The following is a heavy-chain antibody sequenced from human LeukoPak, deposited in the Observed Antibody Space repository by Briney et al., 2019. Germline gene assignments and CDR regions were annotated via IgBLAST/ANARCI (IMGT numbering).Heavy chain of an antibody. CDR1: GYTFSSYW. V-gene: IGHV5-51*01. CDR3: ARPPDY. Sequence: GESLKISCEASGYTFSSYWIGWVRQMPGKGLEWMGIIYPTDPSTKYSPSFQGQVTISVDKSINTAYLQWSSLKASDTAMYYCARPPDYWGQGTLVTVSS. CDR2: IYPTDPST. J-gene: IGHJ4*02.